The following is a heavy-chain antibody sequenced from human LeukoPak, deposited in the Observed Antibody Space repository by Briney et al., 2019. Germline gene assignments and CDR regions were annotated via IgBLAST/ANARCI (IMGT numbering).Heavy chain of an antibody. Sequence: SVKVSCKASGGTFSSYAISWVRQAPGQGLEWMGGIIPIFGAANYAQKFQGRVTITTDESTSTAYMELSSLRSEDTAVYYCARDGYCSSTSCSGNWFDPWGQGTLVTVSS. V-gene: IGHV1-69*05. J-gene: IGHJ5*02. CDR1: GGTFSSYA. CDR3: ARDGYCSSTSCSGNWFDP. D-gene: IGHD2-2*01. CDR2: IIPIFGAA.